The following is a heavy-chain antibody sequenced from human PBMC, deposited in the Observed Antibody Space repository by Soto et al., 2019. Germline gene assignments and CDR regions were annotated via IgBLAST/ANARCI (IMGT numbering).Heavy chain of an antibody. J-gene: IGHJ4*02. D-gene: IGHD3-22*01. Sequence: QVQLVESGAEVHKPGASVNVACTASGGTFSSYAISWVRQAPGQGLEWMVGILPIFGTANYAQKFQGRVTITADESTSTAYMELSSLRSEATAVYYCARRTYYYDSRGYYHLDYWGKGTLVTVSS. V-gene: IGHV1-69*01. CDR1: GGTFSSYA. CDR3: ARRTYYYDSRGYYHLDY. CDR2: ILPIFGTA.